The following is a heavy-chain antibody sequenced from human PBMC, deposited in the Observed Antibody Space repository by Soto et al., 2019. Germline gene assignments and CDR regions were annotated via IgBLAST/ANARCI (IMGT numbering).Heavy chain of an antibody. J-gene: IGHJ4*02. CDR3: ARTTKDWSSGSNIAY. D-gene: IGHD6-19*01. Sequence: SETLSLTCTVSGGSISSYYWSWIRQPPGKGLEWIGYIYYSGSTYYNPSLKSRVTISVDTSKNQFSLKLSSVTAADTAVYYCARTTKDWSSGSNIAYWGQGTLVTVSS. CDR2: IYYSGST. CDR1: GGSISSYY. V-gene: IGHV4-59*08.